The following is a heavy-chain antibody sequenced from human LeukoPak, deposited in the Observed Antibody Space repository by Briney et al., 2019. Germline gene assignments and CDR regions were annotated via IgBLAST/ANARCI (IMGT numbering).Heavy chain of an antibody. CDR3: ARGFSSGWFPFDY. D-gene: IGHD6-19*01. J-gene: IGHJ4*02. CDR2: INHSGST. V-gene: IGHV4-39*07. Sequence: SETLSLTCTVSGGSISSSSYYWSWIRQPPGKGLEWIGEINHSGSTNYNPSLKSRVTISVDTSKNQFSLKLSSVTAADTAVYYCARGFSSGWFPFDYWGQGTWSPSPQ. CDR1: GGSISSSSYY.